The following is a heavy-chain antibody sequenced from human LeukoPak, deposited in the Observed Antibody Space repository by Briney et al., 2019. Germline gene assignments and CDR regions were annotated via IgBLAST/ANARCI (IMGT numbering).Heavy chain of an antibody. CDR2: FDPEDGET. J-gene: IGHJ4*02. V-gene: IGHV1-24*01. D-gene: IGHD6-6*01. CDR3: ATQAAPSSSSDGYVDY. CDR1: EYTLTELS. Sequence: GASVKVSCKVSEYTLTELSMHWVRQAPGKGLEWMGGFDPEDGETIYAQKFQGRVTMTEDTSTDTAYMELSSLRSEDTAVYYCATQAAPSSSSDGYVDYWGQGTLVTVSS.